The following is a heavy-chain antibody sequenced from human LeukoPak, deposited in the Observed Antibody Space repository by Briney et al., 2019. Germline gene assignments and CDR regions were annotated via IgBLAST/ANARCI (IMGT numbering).Heavy chain of an antibody. D-gene: IGHD3-9*01. V-gene: IGHV3-30*14. Sequence: GGSLRLSCAASGFTFSSYAMHWVRQAPGKGLKWVAVTSFDGSDNYYADSVKGRFTISRDNSKNTLYLQMNSLRAEDTAVYYCARGGVLRYFDWLFWGQGTLVTVSS. J-gene: IGHJ4*02. CDR1: GFTFSSYA. CDR3: ARGGVLRYFDWLF. CDR2: TSFDGSDN.